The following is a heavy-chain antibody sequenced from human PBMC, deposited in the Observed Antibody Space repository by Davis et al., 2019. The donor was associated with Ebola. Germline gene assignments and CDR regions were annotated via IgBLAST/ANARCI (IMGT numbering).Heavy chain of an antibody. CDR1: GGSISSYY. CDR2: IYYSGST. J-gene: IGHJ4*02. D-gene: IGHD6-19*01. CDR3: ARVEWLGLEYFDY. Sequence: MPSETLSLTCTVSGGSISSYYWSWIRQSPGKGLEWIGYIYYSGSTNYNPSLKSRVTISVDTSKNQFSLKLSSVTAADTAVYYCARVEWLGLEYFDYWGQGTLVTVSS. V-gene: IGHV4-59*01.